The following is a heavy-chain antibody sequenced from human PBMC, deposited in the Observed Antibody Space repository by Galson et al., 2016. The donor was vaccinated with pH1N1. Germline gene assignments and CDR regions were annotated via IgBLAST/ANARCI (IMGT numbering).Heavy chain of an antibody. J-gene: IGHJ4*02. CDR3: ATHRWSYYPLDY. V-gene: IGHV3-11*01. D-gene: IGHD1-26*01. Sequence: SLRLSGAASGFTFSDYYMGWIRQAPGKGLEGVSYISSSGSTLYSADSVKGRFTLTRDNAKNSLYLQMNSLAAEDTAVFYCATHRWSYYPLDYWGQGTLVTDSS. CDR2: ISSSGSTL. CDR1: GFTFSDYY.